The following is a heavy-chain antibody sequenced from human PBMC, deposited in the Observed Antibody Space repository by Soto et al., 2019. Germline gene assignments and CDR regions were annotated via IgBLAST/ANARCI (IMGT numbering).Heavy chain of an antibody. J-gene: IGHJ6*02. CDR1: GFTFSSYG. V-gene: IGHV3-30*18. Sequence: QVHLVESGGGVVQPGRSLRLSCAASGFTFSSYGIHWVRQAPGKGLEWVAVISFDGSNKYYADSVKGRFTISRDNSKNTLYLQMNSLRAEDMGVYYCAKDGGHSSSWLRYGMDVWGQGTTVTVSS. CDR3: AKDGGHSSSWLRYGMDV. D-gene: IGHD6-13*01. CDR2: ISFDGSNK.